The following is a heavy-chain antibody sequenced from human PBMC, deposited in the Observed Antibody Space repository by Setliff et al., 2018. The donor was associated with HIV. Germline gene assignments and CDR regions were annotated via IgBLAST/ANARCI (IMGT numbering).Heavy chain of an antibody. CDR1: AYSISSDYY. CDR2: LYHSGRT. Sequence: SETLSPTCTVSAYSISSDYYWGWIRQPPGKGLEWLGSLYHSGRTYHSTSLKSRVTLSVQTSKNQFSLNLTSVTAADTAVYYCARPAIATRSFDYWGPGTLVTVSS. V-gene: IGHV4-38-2*02. J-gene: IGHJ4*02. CDR3: ARPAIATRSFDY. D-gene: IGHD2-2*01.